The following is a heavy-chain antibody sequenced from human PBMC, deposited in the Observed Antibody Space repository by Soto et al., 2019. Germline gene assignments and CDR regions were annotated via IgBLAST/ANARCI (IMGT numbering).Heavy chain of an antibody. Sequence: PGGSLRLSCAASGFTFSSYAMSWVRQAPGKGLEWVSAISGSGNSPYYADSVKGRFTFSRDNSKNTVYLQMSSLKAEDTAVYYCAKHVDSTGWSESDYWGQGTLVTVSS. CDR3: AKHVDSTGWSESDY. CDR1: GFTFSSYA. J-gene: IGHJ4*02. D-gene: IGHD6-19*01. V-gene: IGHV3-23*01. CDR2: ISGSGNSP.